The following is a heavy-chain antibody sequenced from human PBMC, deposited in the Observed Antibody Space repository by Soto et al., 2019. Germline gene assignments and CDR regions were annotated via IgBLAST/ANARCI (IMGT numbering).Heavy chain of an antibody. J-gene: IGHJ6*03. CDR1: GSTFSNYT. Sequence: QVQLVQSGAEVKKPGSSVKVSCKASGSTFSNYTISWVRQAPGQGLEWMGRIIPILGVANYAQKFQGRVTITADKSTSTVDMEMSSLRSEDTAVYYCERVAEMGTVTKGFYYYMDVWGEGTTVTVSS. D-gene: IGHD4-17*01. CDR2: IIPILGVA. V-gene: IGHV1-69*02. CDR3: ERVAEMGTVTKGFYYYMDV.